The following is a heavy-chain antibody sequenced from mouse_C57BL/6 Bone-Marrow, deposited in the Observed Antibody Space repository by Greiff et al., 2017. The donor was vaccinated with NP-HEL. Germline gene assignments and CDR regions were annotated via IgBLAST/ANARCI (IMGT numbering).Heavy chain of an antibody. V-gene: IGHV1-62-2*01. D-gene: IGHD1-1*01. CDR1: GYTFTEYT. CDR2: FYPGSGSI. J-gene: IGHJ2*01. CDR3: ARHDSYYYGSRRCFDY. Sequence: QVQLKESGAELVKPGASVKLSCKASGYTFTEYTIHWVKQRSGQGLEWIGWFYPGSGSIKYNEKFKDKATLTADKSSSTVYMELSRLTSEDSAVYFCARHDSYYYGSRRCFDYWGQGTTLTVSS.